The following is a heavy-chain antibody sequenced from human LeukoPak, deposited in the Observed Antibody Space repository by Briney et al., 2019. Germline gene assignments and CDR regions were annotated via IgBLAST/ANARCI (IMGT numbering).Heavy chain of an antibody. J-gene: IGHJ4*02. CDR3: ARARVGGPRLIDY. D-gene: IGHD4-23*01. CDR1: GYTFTGYY. CDR2: INPNSGGT. V-gene: IGHV1-2*02. Sequence: GASVKVSCKASGYTFTGYYMHWVRQAPGQGLEWMGWINPNSGGTNYAQKFQGRVTMTRDTSISTAYMELSGLRSDDTAVYYCARARVGGPRLIDYWGQGTLVTVSS.